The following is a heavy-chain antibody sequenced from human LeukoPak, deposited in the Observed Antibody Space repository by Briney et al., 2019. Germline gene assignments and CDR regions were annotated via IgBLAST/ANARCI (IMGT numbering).Heavy chain of an antibody. Sequence: ASVKVSCKASGYTFTGYYMHWVRQAPGQGLEWMGWINPNSGGTNYAQKFQGRVTMTTDTSTSTAYMELRSLRSDDTAVYYCAREAVAGHKYYFDYWGQGTLVTVSS. CDR3: AREAVAGHKYYFDY. J-gene: IGHJ4*02. CDR2: INPNSGGT. D-gene: IGHD6-19*01. CDR1: GYTFTGYY. V-gene: IGHV1-2*02.